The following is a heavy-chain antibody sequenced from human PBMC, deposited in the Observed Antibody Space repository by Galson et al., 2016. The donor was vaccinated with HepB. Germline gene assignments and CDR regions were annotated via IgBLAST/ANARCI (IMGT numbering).Heavy chain of an antibody. V-gene: IGHV3-66*01. D-gene: IGHD5-18*01. CDR2: IYSGGGT. CDR3: ARGTYSYGYY. CDR1: GFTVSNNY. Sequence: SLRLSCAVSGFTVSNNYMSWVRQAPGKGLEWVSLIYSGGGTHYADSVKGRFTISRDNSKNTLNFQMNSLRAEDTAVYYCARGTYSYGYYWGQGTLVTVSS. J-gene: IGHJ4*02.